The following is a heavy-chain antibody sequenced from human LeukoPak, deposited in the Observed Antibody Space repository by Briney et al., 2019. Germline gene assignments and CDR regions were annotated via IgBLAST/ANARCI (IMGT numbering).Heavy chain of an antibody. D-gene: IGHD4-17*01. CDR3: AKGRGLSYDYGVDY. CDR2: ISSRGTTI. CDR1: GFTFSGYS. Sequence: GGSLRLSCAASGFTFSGYSMNWVRQAPGKGLEWVSYISSRGTTIYYADSVKGRFTISRDNAKNSLYLQMNSLRAEDMALYYCAKGRGLSYDYGVDYWGQGTLVTVSS. J-gene: IGHJ4*02. V-gene: IGHV3-48*04.